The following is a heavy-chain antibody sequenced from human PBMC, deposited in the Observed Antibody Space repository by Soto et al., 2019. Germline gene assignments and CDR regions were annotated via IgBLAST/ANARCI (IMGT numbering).Heavy chain of an antibody. D-gene: IGHD1-1*01. CDR3: ARGGLEPFDH. Sequence: WWSLRLSCAASVFTFGNYWMHWFRQAPGKGLVWVSRISDYGRINYADSVKDRFIISRDDARSELYLQLNDLRVEDTATYYCARGGLEPFDHWGQGALVTVSA. J-gene: IGHJ4*02. V-gene: IGHV3-74*01. CDR2: ISDYGRI. CDR1: VFTFGNYW.